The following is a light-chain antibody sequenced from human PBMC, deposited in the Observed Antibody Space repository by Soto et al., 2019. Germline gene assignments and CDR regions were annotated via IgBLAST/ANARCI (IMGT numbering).Light chain of an antibody. V-gene: IGKV3-20*01. J-gene: IGKJ2*03. Sequence: EIVLTQSPGTLSLSPGERATLSCRASQSVSRSLLAWYQQKPGQAPRLLIYGASTRATGIADRFSGSGSGTDFTLTISRLEPEDFAVYYCQQYGNPPPYSFGQGTKLEIQ. CDR2: GAS. CDR1: QSVSRSL. CDR3: QQYGNPPPYS.